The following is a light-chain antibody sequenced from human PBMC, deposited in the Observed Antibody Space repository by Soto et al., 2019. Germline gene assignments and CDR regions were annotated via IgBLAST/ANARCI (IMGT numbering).Light chain of an antibody. CDR2: GAS. CDR1: QSINSSY. J-gene: IGKJ2*01. CDR3: QQYGSSPLYT. V-gene: IGKV3-20*01. Sequence: EIVLTQSPGTLSLSPGERATLSCRASQSINSSYLAWYQQNPGQAPRLLIYGASSRATGIPDRFSGGGSGTDFALTIRRLEPEDFAVYYSQQYGSSPLYTFGQGTKLEIK.